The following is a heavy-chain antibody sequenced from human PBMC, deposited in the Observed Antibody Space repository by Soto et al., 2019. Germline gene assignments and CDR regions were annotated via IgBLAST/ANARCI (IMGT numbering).Heavy chain of an antibody. V-gene: IGHV3-21*01. CDR1: GFTFSSYS. CDR2: ISSSSSYI. J-gene: IGHJ6*01. CDR3: ARAQRLGPEYYYGMDV. Sequence: PGGSLRLSCAASGFTFSSYSMNWVRQAPGKWLEWVSSISSSSSYIYYADSVKGRFTISRDNAKNSLYLQMNSLRAEDTAVYYCARAQRLGPEYYYGMDVWGQGXTVTVYS. D-gene: IGHD4-17*01.